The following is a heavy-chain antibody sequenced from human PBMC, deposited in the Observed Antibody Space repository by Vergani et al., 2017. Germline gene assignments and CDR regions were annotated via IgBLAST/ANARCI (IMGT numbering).Heavy chain of an antibody. CDR1: GFTFSSYG. V-gene: IGHV3-33*01. CDR2: IWYDGSNK. D-gene: IGHD5-18*01. CDR3: AREARYSYGNYYYYYGMDV. J-gene: IGHJ6*04. Sequence: VQLLESGGGLVQPGGSLRLSCAASGFTFSSYGMHWVRQAPGKGLEWVAVIWYDGSNKYYADSVKGRFTISRDNSKNTLYLQMNSLRAEDTAVYYCAREARYSYGNYYYYYGMDVWGKGTTVTVSS.